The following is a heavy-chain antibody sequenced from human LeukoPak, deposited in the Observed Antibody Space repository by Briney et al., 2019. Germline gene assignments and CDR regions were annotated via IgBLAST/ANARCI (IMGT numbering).Heavy chain of an antibody. D-gene: IGHD6-13*01. CDR2: MYTSGST. CDR1: GGSISSYY. CDR3: ARDQMGYPSSWVPIWFDP. V-gene: IGHV4-4*07. J-gene: IGHJ5*02. Sequence: SETLSLTCTVSGGSISSYYWSWIRQPAGKGLEWIGRMYTSGSTNYNPSLKSRVTMSGDTSKNQFSLKLSSVTAADTAVYYCARDQMGYPSSWVPIWFDPWGQGTLVTVSS.